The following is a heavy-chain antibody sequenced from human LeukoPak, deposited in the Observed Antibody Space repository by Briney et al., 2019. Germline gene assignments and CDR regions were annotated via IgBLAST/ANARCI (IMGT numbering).Heavy chain of an antibody. V-gene: IGHV3-66*01. CDR1: GFTVSSNS. CDR3: AREEALPN. J-gene: IGHJ4*02. Sequence: GGSLRLSCAASGFTVSSNSMSWLRQAPGKGLEWASVIYGGGSTFYADSVKDRFTISRDNSKDTLFLQMNSLRAEDTALYYCAREEALPNWGQGTLVTVSS. CDR2: IYGGGST.